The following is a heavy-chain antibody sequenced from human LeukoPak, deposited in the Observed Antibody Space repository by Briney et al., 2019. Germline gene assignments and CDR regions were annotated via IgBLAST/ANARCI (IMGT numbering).Heavy chain of an antibody. V-gene: IGHV3-23*01. D-gene: IGHD3-10*01. CDR3: ARFAAGGSYYYYMDV. Sequence: ASVKVSCKASGGTFSSYAMSWVRQAPGKGLEWVSAISGSGGSTYYADSVKGRFTISRDNAKNSLYLQMNSLRADDTAVYYCARFAAGGSYYYYMDVWGKGTTVTVSS. J-gene: IGHJ6*03. CDR1: GGTFSSYA. CDR2: ISGSGGST.